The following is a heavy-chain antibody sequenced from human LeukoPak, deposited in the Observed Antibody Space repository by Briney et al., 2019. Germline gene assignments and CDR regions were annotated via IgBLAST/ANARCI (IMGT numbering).Heavy chain of an antibody. CDR1: GYTFTGNG. Sequence: ASVKVSCKASGYTFTGNGITWVRQAPGQGLEWMGWISGYNGNTVYAQMFQGRVTMITDTSTSTAYMEVTNLRSDDTAMYYCARSGHCSGAGCYAEGIDYWGQGTLVTVSS. CDR2: ISGYNGNT. D-gene: IGHD2-2*01. CDR3: ARSGHCSGAGCYAEGIDY. J-gene: IGHJ4*02. V-gene: IGHV1-18*01.